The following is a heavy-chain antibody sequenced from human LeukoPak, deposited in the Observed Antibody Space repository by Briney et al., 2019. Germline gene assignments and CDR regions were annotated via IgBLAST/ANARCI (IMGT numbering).Heavy chain of an antibody. CDR1: GGSVSSGSYY. V-gene: IGHV4-61*01. CDR3: ARLRLWFGELAAAFDY. D-gene: IGHD3-10*01. J-gene: IGHJ4*02. Sequence: SETLSLTCTVSGGSVSSGSYYWSWIRQSPGKGLEWIGYIYYSGSTNYNPSLKSRVTISVDTSKNQFSLKLSSVTAADTAVYYCARLRLWFGELAAAFDYWGQGTLVTVSS. CDR2: IYYSGST.